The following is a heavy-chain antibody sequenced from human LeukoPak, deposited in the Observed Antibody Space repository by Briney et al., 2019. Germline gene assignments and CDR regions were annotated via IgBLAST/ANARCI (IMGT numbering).Heavy chain of an antibody. J-gene: IGHJ4*02. CDR3: ARNEYSYGLSGWYAY. Sequence: GASVKVSCKASGGTFSSYAISWVRQAPGQGLEWMGGIIPIFGTANYAQKFQGRVTITADESTSTAYMELSSLRSEDTAVYYCARNEYSYGLSGWYAYWGQGTLVTVSS. V-gene: IGHV1-69*13. CDR1: GGTFSSYA. CDR2: IIPIFGTA. D-gene: IGHD5-18*01.